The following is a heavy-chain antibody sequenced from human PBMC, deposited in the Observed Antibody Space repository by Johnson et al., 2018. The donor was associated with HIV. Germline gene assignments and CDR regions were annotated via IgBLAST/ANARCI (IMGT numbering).Heavy chain of an antibody. CDR2: ISYDGSNK. CDR3: ARDLSMIVVANAFAI. V-gene: IGHV3-30-3*01. J-gene: IGHJ3*02. D-gene: IGHD3-22*01. CDR1: GFTFSSYA. Sequence: QVQLVESGGGLVQPGGSLRLSCAASGFTFSSYAMHWVRQAPGKGLEWVAVISYDGSNKYYADSVKGRFTISRDNSKNTLYLQMNSLRAEATAVYYCARDLSMIVVANAFAIWGQGTMVTVAS.